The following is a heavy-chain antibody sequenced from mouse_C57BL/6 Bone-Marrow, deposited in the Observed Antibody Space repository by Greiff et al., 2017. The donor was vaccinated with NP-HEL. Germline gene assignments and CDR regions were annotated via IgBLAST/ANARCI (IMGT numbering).Heavy chain of an antibody. Sequence: EVQLQQSGPELVKPGASVKIPCKASGYTFTDYNMDWVKQSHGKSLEWIGDINPNNGGTIYNQKVKGKATLTVDKSYSTAYMELRSLTSEDTAVDYCARVYGSSYGFAYWGQGTLVTVSA. J-gene: IGHJ3*01. CDR2: INPNNGGT. V-gene: IGHV1-18*01. CDR1: GYTFTDYN. CDR3: ARVYGSSYGFAY. D-gene: IGHD1-1*01.